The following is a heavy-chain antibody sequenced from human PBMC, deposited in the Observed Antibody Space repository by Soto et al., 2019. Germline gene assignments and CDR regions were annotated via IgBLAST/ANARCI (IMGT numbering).Heavy chain of an antibody. CDR2: IKSKTDGGTA. J-gene: IGHJ4*02. CDR1: GFNFSNAW. Sequence: EVQLVESGGGLVNPGGSIIISCAASGFNFSNAWMSWVRQVPGKGLEWVGRIKSKTDGGTADFAAPVKGRFILSRDDAKHTPYLQLNSLKTEDSAVYSSTTLPLAFWGQGTLVTVPS. V-gene: IGHV3-15*05. D-gene: IGHD3-3*02. CDR3: TTLPLAF.